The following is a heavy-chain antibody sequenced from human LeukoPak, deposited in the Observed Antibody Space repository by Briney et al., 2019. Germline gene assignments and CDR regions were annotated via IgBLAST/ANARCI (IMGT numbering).Heavy chain of an antibody. CDR2: IYSSGST. CDR1: GGSISSNNYY. V-gene: IGHV4-39*01. D-gene: IGHD6-13*01. Sequence: SETLSLTCTVSGGSISSNNYYWAWIRQPPGKGLEWIGNIYSSGSTYYTPSLMSRVTISVDTSKNQFSLKLSSVTAADTAVYYCAGFYSRNWYYFDYWGQGTLVTVSS. J-gene: IGHJ4*02. CDR3: AGFYSRNWYYFDY.